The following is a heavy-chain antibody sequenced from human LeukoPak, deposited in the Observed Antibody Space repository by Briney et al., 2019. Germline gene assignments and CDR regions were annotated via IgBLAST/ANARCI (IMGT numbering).Heavy chain of an antibody. J-gene: IGHJ4*02. CDR2: IYSGGAT. Sequence: PGGSLRLSCAASGFTVTTSYMSWFRQAPGKGLEWVSIIYSGGATYYAASVKGRFAISRDNSKNTLYLQMNGLRPEDTAMYYCARQAAAATPLHYWGQGSLATVSS. CDR1: GFTVTTSY. D-gene: IGHD6-13*01. CDR3: ARQAAAATPLHY. V-gene: IGHV3-66*02.